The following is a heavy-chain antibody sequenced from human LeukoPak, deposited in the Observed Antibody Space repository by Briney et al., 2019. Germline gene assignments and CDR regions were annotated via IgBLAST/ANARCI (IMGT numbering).Heavy chain of an antibody. J-gene: IGHJ4*02. CDR2: IGAGDKYT. CDR3: ARVRDSYGFLPPDY. V-gene: IGHV3-23*01. CDR1: GFTLRNYA. D-gene: IGHD5-18*01. Sequence: PGGSLRLSCAASGFTLRNYAMSWVRQAPGKGLEWVSSIGAGDKYTYYGDSVKGRFTISRDNSKNTLYLQMNSLRAEDTAVYYCARVRDSYGFLPPDYWGQGTLVTVSS.